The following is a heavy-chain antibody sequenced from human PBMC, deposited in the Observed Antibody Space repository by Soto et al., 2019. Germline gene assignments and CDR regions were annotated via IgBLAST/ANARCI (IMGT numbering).Heavy chain of an antibody. J-gene: IGHJ5*02. V-gene: IGHV1-18*01. CDR2: ISAYNGNT. CDR1: GYTFTSYG. CDR3: ARGEGYSSGWYGWFDP. D-gene: IGHD6-19*01. Sequence: ASVTVSCTASGYTFTSYGISWVRQAPGQGLEWMGWISAYNGNTNYAQKLQGRVTMTTDTSTSTAYMELRSLRSDDTAVDYCARGEGYSSGWYGWFDPWGQGTLVTVSS.